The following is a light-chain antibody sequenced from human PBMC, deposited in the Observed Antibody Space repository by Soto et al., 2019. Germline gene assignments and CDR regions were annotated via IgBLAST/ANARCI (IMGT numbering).Light chain of an antibody. CDR3: SSYTTISTYV. CDR1: SRDVGGYNY. Sequence: QSVLTQPASVSGSPGQSITISCTGTSRDVGGYNYVSWYQQHPGKAPKLMIYDVRNRPSGVSNRFSGSKPVNTASLTISGLQAEDEADYYCSSYTTISTYVFGTGTKVTVL. V-gene: IGLV2-14*01. CDR2: DVR. J-gene: IGLJ1*01.